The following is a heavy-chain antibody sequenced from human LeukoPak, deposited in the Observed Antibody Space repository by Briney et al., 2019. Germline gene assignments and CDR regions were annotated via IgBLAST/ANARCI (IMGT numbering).Heavy chain of an antibody. D-gene: IGHD1-7*01. J-gene: IGHJ4*02. CDR1: GFTFSSFG. CDR3: AREDDWNYEDY. Sequence: GGSPRLSCAASGFTFSSFGMHWVRQAPGKGLEWVAFISYDGSIKYYADSVKGRFTISRDNAKNSLYLQMNSLRAEDTAIYFCAREDDWNYEDYWGQGTLVTASS. CDR2: ISYDGSIK. V-gene: IGHV3-30*12.